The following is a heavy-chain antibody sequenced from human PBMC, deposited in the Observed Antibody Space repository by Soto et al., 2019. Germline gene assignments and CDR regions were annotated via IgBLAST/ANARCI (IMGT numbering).Heavy chain of an antibody. D-gene: IGHD6-13*01. V-gene: IGHV3-23*01. Sequence: EVQLLESGGGLVQPGGSLRLSCAASEFTFSSNAMHWVRQAPGKGLEWVSGITGSGSTIFYADSVKGWFTISRDNFKNILSLHMSSLRAEDTAIYYCAKDFTAYLSSWFHLWGQGTLVTVSS. CDR1: EFTFSSNA. J-gene: IGHJ5*02. CDR3: AKDFTAYLSSWFHL. CDR2: ITGSGSTI.